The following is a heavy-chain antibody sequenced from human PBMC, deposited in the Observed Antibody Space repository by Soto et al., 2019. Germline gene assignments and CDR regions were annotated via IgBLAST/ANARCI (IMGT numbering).Heavy chain of an antibody. CDR1: GFTFSNYA. Sequence: GGSLRLSCAASGFTFSNYAMSWVRLAPGKGLEWVSAISGSGGSTHYADSVKGRFTISRDNSKNTLYLQMNSLRAEDTAVYYCAKELKYYYDSSGYYYYWGQGTLVTVSS. J-gene: IGHJ4*02. CDR2: ISGSGGST. CDR3: AKELKYYYDSSGYYYY. V-gene: IGHV3-23*01. D-gene: IGHD3-22*01.